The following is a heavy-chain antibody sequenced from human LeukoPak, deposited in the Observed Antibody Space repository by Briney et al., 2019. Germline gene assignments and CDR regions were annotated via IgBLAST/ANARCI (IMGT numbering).Heavy chain of an antibody. J-gene: IGHJ4*02. Sequence: GGSLRLSCAASGFTFINYAMSWVRQPPGKGLEWVSAISGSGGSTDYADSVKGRFTISRDNSKNALFLQMNSLRAEDTAVYYCASRGGNPKGSFDYWGQGTLVTVSS. D-gene: IGHD4-23*01. V-gene: IGHV3-23*01. CDR3: ASRGGNPKGSFDY. CDR2: ISGSGGST. CDR1: GFTFINYA.